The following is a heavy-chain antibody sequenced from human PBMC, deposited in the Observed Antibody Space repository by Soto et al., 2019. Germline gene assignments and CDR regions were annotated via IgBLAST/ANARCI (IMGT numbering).Heavy chain of an antibody. J-gene: IGHJ6*02. V-gene: IGHV4-59*01. CDR3: ARDARYYGMDV. Sequence: SETLSLTCTVSGGSIISYYWSWSRQPPGKGLEWIGNIYYSGSTNYNPSLKSRVTISVDTSKNQFSLNLTSVTAADTAVYYCARDARYYGMDVWGQGTTVTVSS. CDR1: GGSIISYY. CDR2: IYYSGST.